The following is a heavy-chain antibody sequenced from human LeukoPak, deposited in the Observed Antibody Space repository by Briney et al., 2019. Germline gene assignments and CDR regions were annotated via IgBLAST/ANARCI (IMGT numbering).Heavy chain of an antibody. J-gene: IGHJ4*02. CDR2: ISSSSSYI. Sequence: GGSLRLSCAASGFTFSSYSMNWVRQAPGKGLEWVSSISSSSSYIYYADSVKGRFTISRDNAKNSLYLQMNSLRAEDTAVYYCARLPDYGDWADYWGQGTLVTVSS. CDR1: GFTFSSYS. CDR3: ARLPDYGDWADY. D-gene: IGHD4-17*01. V-gene: IGHV3-21*01.